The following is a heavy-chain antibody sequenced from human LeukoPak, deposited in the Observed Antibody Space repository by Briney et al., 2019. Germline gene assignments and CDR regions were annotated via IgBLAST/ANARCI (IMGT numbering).Heavy chain of an antibody. CDR3: AREDYYDSSGSDY. Sequence: SVKVSCKAAGGTFSSYAISWVRQAPGQGLEWMGRIIPIFGTANYAQKLQGRVTMTTDTSTSTAYMELRSLRSDDTAVYYCAREDYYDSSGSDYWGQGTLVTVSS. J-gene: IGHJ4*02. CDR1: GGTFSSYA. V-gene: IGHV1-69*05. D-gene: IGHD3-22*01. CDR2: IIPIFGTA.